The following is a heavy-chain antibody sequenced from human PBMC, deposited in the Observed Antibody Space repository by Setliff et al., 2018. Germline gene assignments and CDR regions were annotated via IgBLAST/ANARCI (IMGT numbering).Heavy chain of an antibody. CDR1: GFTFGDFA. CDR2: IGGRGIST. V-gene: IGHV3-23*01. J-gene: IGHJ4*02. Sequence: HPGGSLRLSCAASGFTFGDFAMTWVRQAPGKGLEWVSGIGGRGISTSYADSVKGRFTISRDNVKNSLFLQMNSLRAEDTAVYYCVRDLHWGFDYWGLGTLVTVSS. D-gene: IGHD7-27*01. CDR3: VRDLHWGFDY.